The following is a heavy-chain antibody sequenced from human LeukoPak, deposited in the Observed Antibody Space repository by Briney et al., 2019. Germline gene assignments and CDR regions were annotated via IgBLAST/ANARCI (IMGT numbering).Heavy chain of an antibody. CDR2: IDANAKTT. CDR3: AREIESGGPTGLDY. J-gene: IGHJ4*02. CDR1: GFTFSNYW. Sequence: PGGSLRLSCAASGFTFSNYWLHWVRQAPGKGLVWVSRIDANAKTTSYADSVKGRFTISTDNAKNSLYLQMNSLRAEDMAVYYCAREIESGGPTGLDYWGQGTLVTVSS. V-gene: IGHV3-74*01. D-gene: IGHD4-17*01.